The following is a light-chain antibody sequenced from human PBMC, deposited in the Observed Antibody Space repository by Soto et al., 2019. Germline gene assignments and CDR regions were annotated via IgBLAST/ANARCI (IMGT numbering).Light chain of an antibody. V-gene: IGKV1-8*01. J-gene: IGKJ1*01. CDR1: QGISSY. CDR2: AAS. Sequence: AIRMTQSPSSFSASTGDTVTITCRASQGISSYLAWYQQKPGKAPKLLIYAASTLQGGVPSRFSGNGSGTDFTLTITSLQSEDFATYYCQQYYNQWTFGQGTKVEI. CDR3: QQYYNQWT.